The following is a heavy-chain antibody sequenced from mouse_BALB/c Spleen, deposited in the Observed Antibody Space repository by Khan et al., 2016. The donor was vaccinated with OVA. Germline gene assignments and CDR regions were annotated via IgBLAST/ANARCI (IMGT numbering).Heavy chain of an antibody. D-gene: IGHD4-1*01. CDR1: GYTFTSYW. J-gene: IGHJ3*01. CDR3: TRRNWDVAWFAY. Sequence: EVRRVESGTVLARPGASVKMSCKASGYTFTSYWMHWVKQRPGQGLEWIGDIYPGNTDTNYNQKFKGKAKLTAVTSTSTAYMELYSLTNEDSAVYYCTRRNWDVAWFAYWGQGTLVTVSA. CDR2: IYPGNTDT. V-gene: IGHV1-5*01.